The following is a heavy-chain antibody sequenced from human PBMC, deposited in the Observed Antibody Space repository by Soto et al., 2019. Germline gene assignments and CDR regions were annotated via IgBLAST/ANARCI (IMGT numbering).Heavy chain of an antibody. J-gene: IGHJ6*02. Sequence: QVQLQESGPGLVKPSGTLSLTCAVSGVSISSSNWWSCVRQPPGKGLEWIGDIYHRGSTNYNPSLKSRVTISVDKSKNQFSLKLSSVTAAATAVYYCARGLGTIFGVVIKYYYYYGMDVWGQGTTVTVS. V-gene: IGHV4-4*02. CDR1: GVSISSSNW. CDR2: IYHRGST. CDR3: ARGLGTIFGVVIKYYYYYGMDV. D-gene: IGHD3-3*01.